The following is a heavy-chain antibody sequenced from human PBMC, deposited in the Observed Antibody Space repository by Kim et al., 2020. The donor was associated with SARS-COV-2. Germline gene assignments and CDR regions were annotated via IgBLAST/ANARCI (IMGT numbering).Heavy chain of an antibody. V-gene: IGHV3-33*01. CDR3: ARDGVGGNSSAGGFDP. CDR1: GFTFRNYG. CDR2: IWNDGSQK. Sequence: GGSLRLSCAASGFTFRNYGMHWVRLAPGKGLEWVAVIWNDGSQKYYTDAVNGRFTISRDNFKDTLYLEMVSLRADDTAIYYCARDGVGGNSSAGGFDPWG. D-gene: IGHD1-26*01. J-gene: IGHJ5*02.